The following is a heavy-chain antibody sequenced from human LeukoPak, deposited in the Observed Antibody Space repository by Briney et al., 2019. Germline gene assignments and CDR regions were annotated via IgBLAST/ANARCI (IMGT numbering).Heavy chain of an antibody. Sequence: EASVKVSCKASGGTFSSYAISWVRQAPGQGLEWMGRIIPIFGTANYAQTFQGRVTTTTDESTSTAYMERSSLRSEDTAVYYCARDRVLLGYYWGQGTLVTVSS. CDR2: IIPIFGTA. V-gene: IGHV1-69*05. J-gene: IGHJ4*02. D-gene: IGHD3-10*01. CDR3: ARDRVLLGYY. CDR1: GGTFSSYA.